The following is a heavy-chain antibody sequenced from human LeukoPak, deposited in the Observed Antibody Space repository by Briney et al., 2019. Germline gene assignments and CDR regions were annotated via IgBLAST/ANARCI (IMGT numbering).Heavy chain of an antibody. Sequence: PGRSLRLSCAASGFTFSSYGMHWVRQAPGKGLEWVAVIWYDGSNKYYADSVKGRFTISRDNSKNTLYLQMNSLRAEDTAVYYCAREYREYYYYGMDVWDQGTTVTVSS. CDR2: IWYDGSNK. CDR3: AREYREYYYYGMDV. J-gene: IGHJ6*02. V-gene: IGHV3-33*01. D-gene: IGHD5-12*01. CDR1: GFTFSSYG.